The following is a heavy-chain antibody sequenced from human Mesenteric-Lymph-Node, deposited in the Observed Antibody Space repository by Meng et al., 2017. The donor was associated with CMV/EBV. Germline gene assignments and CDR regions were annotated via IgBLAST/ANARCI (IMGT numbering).Heavy chain of an antibody. Sequence: GESLKISCAASGFTFNSYSMNWVRQVPGKGLEWVSSISGSGYIDYADSVKGRFTISRDNSKNTLYLQMNSLRAEDTAVYYCAKDDIVVVPAAWGQGTLVTVSS. J-gene: IGHJ4*02. CDR1: GFTFNSYS. V-gene: IGHV3-21*04. CDR2: ISGSGYI. CDR3: AKDDIVVVPAA. D-gene: IGHD2-2*01.